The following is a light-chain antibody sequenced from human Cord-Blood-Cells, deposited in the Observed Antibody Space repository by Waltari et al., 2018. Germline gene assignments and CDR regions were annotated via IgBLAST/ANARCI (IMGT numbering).Light chain of an antibody. Sequence: QSALTQPASVSGSPGPSIPISCTGTSRHVGGYNLVSWYQQHPGKAPKLMIYDVSNRPSGVSNRFSGSKSGNTASLTISGLQAEDEADYYCSSYTSSSTLVFGTGTKVTVL. J-gene: IGLJ1*01. CDR2: DVS. CDR3: SSYTSSSTLV. V-gene: IGLV2-14*01. CDR1: SRHVGGYNL.